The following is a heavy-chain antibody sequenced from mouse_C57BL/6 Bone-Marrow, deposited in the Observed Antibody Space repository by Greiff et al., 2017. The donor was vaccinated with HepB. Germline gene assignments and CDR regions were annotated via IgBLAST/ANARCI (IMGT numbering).Heavy chain of an antibody. CDR2: IRNKANGYTT. Sequence: EVKLQESGGGLVQPGGSLSLSCAASGFTFTDYYMSWVRQPPGKALEWLGFIRNKANGYTTEYSASVKGWFTISRDNSQSILYLQMNALRAEDSATYYCARPVITTVVAPAYWGQGTLVTVSA. CDR1: GFTFTDYY. V-gene: IGHV7-3*01. CDR3: ARPVITTVVAPAY. J-gene: IGHJ3*01. D-gene: IGHD1-1*01.